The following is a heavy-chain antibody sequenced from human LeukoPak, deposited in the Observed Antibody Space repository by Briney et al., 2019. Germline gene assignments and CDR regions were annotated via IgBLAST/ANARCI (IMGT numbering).Heavy chain of an antibody. D-gene: IGHD5-12*01. CDR1: GFSFGSYW. CDR3: ARDYGHSGFDYLRYY. V-gene: IGHV3-7*01. Sequence: GGSLRLSCAASGFSFGSYWMTWVRQAPGKGLEWVANIRQDEGEKYYADSVRGRFTISRDNANNSVHLQMNSLRADDTAIYYCARDYGHSGFDYLRYYWGRGTLVTVSS. J-gene: IGHJ4*02. CDR2: IRQDEGEK.